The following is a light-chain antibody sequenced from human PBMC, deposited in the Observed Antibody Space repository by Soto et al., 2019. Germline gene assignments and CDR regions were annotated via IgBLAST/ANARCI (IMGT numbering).Light chain of an antibody. CDR1: SSNIGAGYD. J-gene: IGLJ2*01. V-gene: IGLV1-40*01. Sequence: QSVLTQPPSVFGAPGQRVTISCTGSSSNIGAGYDVHWYQQLPGTAPKLLIYGNSNRPSGVPDRFSGSKSGTSASLAITGLQAEDEADYYCQSYDSSLSGFVFGGGTKLTVL. CDR3: QSYDSSLSGFV. CDR2: GNS.